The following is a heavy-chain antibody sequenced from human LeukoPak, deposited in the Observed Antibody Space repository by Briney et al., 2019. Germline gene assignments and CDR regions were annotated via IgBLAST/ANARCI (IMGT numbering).Heavy chain of an antibody. CDR1: GYSFTNYW. Sequence: GESLKIYCKGSGYSFTNYWISWVRQMPGKGLEWMGRIDPSDSHTNYNPSFQGHVTISTDKSISTVYLQWNSLKASDTAMYYCARYPGSYVIEYWGQGTLVTVSS. D-gene: IGHD1-26*01. CDR3: ARYPGSYVIEY. V-gene: IGHV5-10-1*01. J-gene: IGHJ4*01. CDR2: IDPSDSHT.